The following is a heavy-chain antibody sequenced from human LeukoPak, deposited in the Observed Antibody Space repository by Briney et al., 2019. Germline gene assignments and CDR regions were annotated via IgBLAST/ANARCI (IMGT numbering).Heavy chain of an antibody. CDR1: GYIFPNYW. J-gene: IGHJ2*01. V-gene: IGHV5-51*01. CDR2: IHPGDSDT. D-gene: IGHD2-21*02. Sequence: GESLKISCEAAGYIFPNYWIGWVRQVPGKGLDWMGLIHPGDSDTRYSPSFQGQVTISVDKSITTASLQWSSLRASDTAIYFCARVVVVTATHWYFDLWGRGSLVTVFS. CDR3: ARVVVVTATHWYFDL.